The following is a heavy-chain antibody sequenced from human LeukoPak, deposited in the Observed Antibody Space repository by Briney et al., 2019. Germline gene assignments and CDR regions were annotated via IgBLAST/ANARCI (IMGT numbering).Heavy chain of an antibody. V-gene: IGHV3-11*06. Sequence: GGSLRLSCAASGFTSSDYYMSWIRQAPGKGLEWVSYISSSGVHTDYADSVKGRFTISRDNAKNSLYLQMNSLRAEDTAVYYCARDRYDSSGSNWFDPWGQGTLVTVSS. CDR2: ISSSGVHT. J-gene: IGHJ5*02. CDR1: GFTSSDYY. CDR3: ARDRYDSSGSNWFDP. D-gene: IGHD3-22*01.